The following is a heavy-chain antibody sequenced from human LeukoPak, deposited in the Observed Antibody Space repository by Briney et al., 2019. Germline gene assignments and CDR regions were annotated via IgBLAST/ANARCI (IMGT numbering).Heavy chain of an antibody. CDR3: TTDPASYGLGEVGGYYGMDV. J-gene: IGHJ6*02. CDR1: GFTFSNAW. CDR2: IKSKTDGGTT. V-gene: IGHV3-15*01. D-gene: IGHD3-10*01. Sequence: GGSLRLSCAASGFTFSNAWMSWVRQAPGKGLEWVGRIKSKTDGGTTDYAAPVKGRFTISRDDSKNTLYLQMNSLKTEDTAVYYCTTDPASYGLGEVGGYYGMDVWGQGTTVTVSS.